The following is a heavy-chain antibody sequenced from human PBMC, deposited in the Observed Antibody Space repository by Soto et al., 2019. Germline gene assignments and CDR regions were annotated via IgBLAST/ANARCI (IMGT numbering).Heavy chain of an antibody. V-gene: IGHV6-1*01. CDR2: TYYRSKWYN. CDR1: GDSVSSNSAA. D-gene: IGHD3-3*01. Sequence: SHTLSLTCAISGDSVSSNSAAWNLIRQSPSRGLEWLGRTYYRSKWYNDYAVSVKSRITINPDTSKNQFSLQLNSVTPEDTAVYYCARGGITIFGVVITPHFGMEVWGEGTTVTVSP. CDR3: ARGGITIFGVVITPHFGMEV. J-gene: IGHJ6*04.